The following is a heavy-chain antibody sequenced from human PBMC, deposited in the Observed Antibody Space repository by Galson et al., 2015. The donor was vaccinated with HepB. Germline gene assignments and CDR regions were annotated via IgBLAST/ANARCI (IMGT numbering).Heavy chain of an antibody. V-gene: IGHV3-15*07. Sequence: SLRLSCAASTFTFTNAWMNWVRQAPGKGLEWVGTIRSKTDGETTDFAAPVKGRFTISRDDSKNALYLQMNSLKTEDTAVYYCTTGGPYGSGSYWYYYGLDVWGQGTTVTVSS. J-gene: IGHJ6*02. D-gene: IGHD3-10*01. CDR1: TFTFTNAW. CDR2: IRSKTDGETT. CDR3: TTGGPYGSGSYWYYYGLDV.